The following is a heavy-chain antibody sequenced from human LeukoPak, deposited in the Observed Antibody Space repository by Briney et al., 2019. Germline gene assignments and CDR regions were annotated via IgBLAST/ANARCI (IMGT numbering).Heavy chain of an antibody. Sequence: PSETLSLTCTVSGGSISSSSYYWGWIRQPPGKGLEWIGSIYYSGSTYYNPSLKSRVTISVDTSKNQFSLKLSSVTAADTAVYYCAREPLKLLLARENWFDPWGQGTLVTVSS. J-gene: IGHJ5*02. CDR2: IYYSGST. D-gene: IGHD3-22*01. CDR3: AREPLKLLLARENWFDP. V-gene: IGHV4-39*07. CDR1: GGSISSSSYY.